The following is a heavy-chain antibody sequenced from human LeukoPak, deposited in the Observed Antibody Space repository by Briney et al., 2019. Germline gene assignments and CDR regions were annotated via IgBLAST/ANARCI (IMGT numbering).Heavy chain of an antibody. CDR2: IWYDGNNK. CDR3: AREHTTVTSLLDY. CDR1: GFTFNSYG. D-gene: IGHD4-17*01. Sequence: GGSLRLSCAASGFTFNSYGIHWVRQAPGKGLEWVAVIWYDGNNKYYADPVKGRFTISRDSSKNTMCLQMNSLRAEDTAVYYCAREHTTVTSLLDYWGQGTLVTVSS. J-gene: IGHJ4*02. V-gene: IGHV3-33*01.